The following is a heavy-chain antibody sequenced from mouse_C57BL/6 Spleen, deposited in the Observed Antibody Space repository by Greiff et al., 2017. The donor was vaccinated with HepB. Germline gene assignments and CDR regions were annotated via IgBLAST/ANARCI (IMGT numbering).Heavy chain of an antibody. CDR2: IDPSDSYT. D-gene: IGHD1-1*01. Sequence: QVQLQQPGAELVKPGASVKLSCKASGYTFTSYWMQWVKQRPGQGLEWIGEIDPSDSYTNYNQKFKGKATLTVDTSSSTAYMQLSSLTSEDSAVYYCARWGITTVERDYWGQGTTLTASS. CDR1: GYTFTSYW. V-gene: IGHV1-50*01. CDR3: ARWGITTVERDY. J-gene: IGHJ2*01.